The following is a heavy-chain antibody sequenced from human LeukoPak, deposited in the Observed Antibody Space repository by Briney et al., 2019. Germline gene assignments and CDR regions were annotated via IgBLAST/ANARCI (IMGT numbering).Heavy chain of an antibody. J-gene: IGHJ6*03. CDR2: TYYRSKWYN. CDR3: ARFGRSGLYYYYMDV. D-gene: IGHD5-12*01. V-gene: IGHV6-1*01. Sequence: SQTLSLTCAISGDSVSRNSAAWKWIRQSPSRGLEWLGRTYYRSKWYNDYVVSVRSRITIKSDTSKNQFSLQLNSVTPEDTAVYYCARFGRSGLYYYYMDVWGKGTTVTVSS. CDR1: GDSVSRNSAA.